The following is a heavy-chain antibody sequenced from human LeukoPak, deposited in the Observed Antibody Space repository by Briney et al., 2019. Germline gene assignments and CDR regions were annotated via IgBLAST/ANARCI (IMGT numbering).Heavy chain of an antibody. D-gene: IGHD5-24*01. CDR1: GYSISSGYS. Sequence: SETLSLTCIVSGYSISSGYSWAWIRQPPGKGLEWISSITHTGTTYYNPSLKSRVTVSRDTSKNHFSLNLSSVTAADTAVYYCARFRGGVGWEYWGQGTLVTVSS. J-gene: IGHJ4*02. V-gene: IGHV4-38-2*02. CDR2: ITHTGTT. CDR3: ARFRGGVGWEY.